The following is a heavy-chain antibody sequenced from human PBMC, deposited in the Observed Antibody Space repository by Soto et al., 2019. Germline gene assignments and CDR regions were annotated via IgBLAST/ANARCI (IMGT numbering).Heavy chain of an antibody. D-gene: IGHD3-10*01. CDR2: IYPGDPDA. CDR3: ARPLDRVRGIRRQYYFDS. Sequence: GESLKISCKASGYTFTNYWIAWVRQMPGKGLEWMGIIYPGDPDARYTPSFQGHVTISADKSINTAYLQWSGLKASDTAMYYCARPLDRVRGIRRQYYFDSWGQGTLVTVSS. J-gene: IGHJ4*02. V-gene: IGHV5-51*01. CDR1: GYTFTNYW.